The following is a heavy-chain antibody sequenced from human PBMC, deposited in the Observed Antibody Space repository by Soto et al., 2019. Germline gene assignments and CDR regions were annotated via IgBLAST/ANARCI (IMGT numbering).Heavy chain of an antibody. CDR3: ARDRGCISTSCRGSSAFDI. CDR2: SRNKAKSYTT. J-gene: IGHJ3*02. V-gene: IGHV3-72*01. D-gene: IGHD2-2*01. Sequence: PGGSLRLSCAASGFTFSDQYMDWVRQAPGKGLEWVRRSRNKAKSYTTEHAASVKGRFTISRDDSKNSLFLQMNSVKTEDTAMYYCARDRGCISTSCRGSSAFDIWGQGTMVTVSS. CDR1: GFTFSDQY.